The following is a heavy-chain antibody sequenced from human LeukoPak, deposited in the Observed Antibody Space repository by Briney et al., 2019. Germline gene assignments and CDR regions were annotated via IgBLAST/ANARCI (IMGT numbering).Heavy chain of an antibody. CDR1: GGSISSYY. Sequence: SETLSLTCTVSGGSISSYYWSWIRQPPGKGLEWIGYIYYSGSTNYNPSLKSRVTISVDTSKNQFSLKLSSVTAADTAVYYCARSGHDYVWGSYRPDYWGQGTLVTVSS. J-gene: IGHJ4*02. CDR3: ARSGHDYVWGSYRPDY. V-gene: IGHV4-59*08. D-gene: IGHD3-16*01. CDR2: IYYSGST.